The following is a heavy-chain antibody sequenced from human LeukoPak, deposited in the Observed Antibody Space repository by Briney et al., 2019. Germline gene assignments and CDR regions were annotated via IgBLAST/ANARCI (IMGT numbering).Heavy chain of an antibody. D-gene: IGHD2-2*01. Sequence: GGSLRLSCAASGFTFSSYSMNWVRQAPGKGLEWVSSISSSSSYIYYADSVKGRFTISRDNAKNSLYLQTNSLRAEDTAVYYCARASGCSSTSCYFDYWGQGTLVTVSS. V-gene: IGHV3-21*01. CDR1: GFTFSSYS. CDR3: ARASGCSSTSCYFDY. J-gene: IGHJ4*02. CDR2: ISSSSSYI.